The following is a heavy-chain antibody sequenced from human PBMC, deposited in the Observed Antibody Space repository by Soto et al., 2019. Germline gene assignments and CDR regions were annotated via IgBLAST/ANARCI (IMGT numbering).Heavy chain of an antibody. CDR2: IYYSGST. J-gene: IGHJ5*02. D-gene: IGHD4-17*01. Sequence: QLQLQESGPGLVKPSETLSLTCTVSGGSISSSSYYWGWIRQPPGKGLEWIGSIYYSGSTYYNPSLKRRVXXSXDXXKNQFSLKLSSVTAADTAVYYCARHRYGLNRWFDPWGQGTLVTVSS. CDR3: ARHRYGLNRWFDP. CDR1: GGSISSSSYY. V-gene: IGHV4-39*01.